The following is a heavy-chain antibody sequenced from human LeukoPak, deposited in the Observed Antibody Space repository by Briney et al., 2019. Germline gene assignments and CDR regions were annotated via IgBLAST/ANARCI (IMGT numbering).Heavy chain of an antibody. V-gene: IGHV3-30*18. CDR2: ISYDGSDK. CDR1: GFTFSSYG. CDR3: AKDGYPLGYCSSTSCPYYFNY. D-gene: IGHD2-2*01. Sequence: PGGSERLFCAASGFTFSSYGMHWVRQAPGKGLEWVAVISYDGSDKYYADSVKGRFTISRDNSKNTLYLQMNRLRTEDTAVYYCAKDGYPLGYCSSTSCPYYFNYWGQGTLV. J-gene: IGHJ4*02.